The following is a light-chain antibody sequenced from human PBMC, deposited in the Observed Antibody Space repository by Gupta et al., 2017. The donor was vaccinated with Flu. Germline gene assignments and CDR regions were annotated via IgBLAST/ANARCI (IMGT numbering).Light chain of an antibody. CDR3: SSFTTSNTLV. Sequence: GQSITISCTGTSSDVGGYAFVSWYQQYPGKAPNLILYEVSDRPSGVSHRFSGSQSGNTASLTISGLRAEDEADYYCSSFTTSNTLVFGGGTKLTVL. V-gene: IGLV2-14*01. J-gene: IGLJ2*01. CDR2: EVS. CDR1: SSDVGGYAF.